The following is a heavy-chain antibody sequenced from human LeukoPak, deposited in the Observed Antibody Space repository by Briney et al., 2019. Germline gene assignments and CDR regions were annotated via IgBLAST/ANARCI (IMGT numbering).Heavy chain of an antibody. D-gene: IGHD5-12*01. CDR1: GFTFSSYS. CDR3: VRDVDFDY. J-gene: IGHJ4*02. CDR2: ISSSSSFI. V-gene: IGHV3-21*01. Sequence: GGSLRLSCAASGFTFSSYSMNWVRQAPGKGLEWVSSISSSSSFIYYADSVKGRFTISRDNAKNSLYLQMNSLRAEDTALYHCVRDVDFDYWGQGTLVTVSS.